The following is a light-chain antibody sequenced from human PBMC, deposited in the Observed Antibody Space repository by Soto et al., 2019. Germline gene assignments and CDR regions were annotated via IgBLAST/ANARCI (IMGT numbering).Light chain of an antibody. CDR1: QTISSW. CDR2: KAS. J-gene: IGKJ1*01. Sequence: DIQMTQSPSTLSGSVGDRVTITCRASQTISSWLAWYQQKPGKAPKLLIYKASTLKSGVPSRFSGSGSGTEFTLNISSLQPDDLATYYCQQYNSYSPGWTFGQGTKVDIK. V-gene: IGKV1-5*03. CDR3: QQYNSYSPGWT.